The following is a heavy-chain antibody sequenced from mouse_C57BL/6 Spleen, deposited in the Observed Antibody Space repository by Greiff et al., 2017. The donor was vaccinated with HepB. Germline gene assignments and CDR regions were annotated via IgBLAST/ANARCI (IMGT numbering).Heavy chain of an antibody. CDR1: GYAFSSSW. CDR2: IYPGDGDT. CDR3: ARCPLYDGMDY. J-gene: IGHJ4*01. D-gene: IGHD2-3*01. V-gene: IGHV1-82*01. Sequence: QVQLQQSGPELVKPGASVKISCKASGYAFSSSWMNWVKQRPGKGLEWIGRIYPGDGDTNYNGKFKGKATLTADKSSSTAYMQLSSLTSEDSAVYFCARCPLYDGMDYWGQGTSVTVSS.